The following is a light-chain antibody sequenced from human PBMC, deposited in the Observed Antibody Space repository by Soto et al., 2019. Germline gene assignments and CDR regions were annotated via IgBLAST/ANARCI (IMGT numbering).Light chain of an antibody. CDR1: QSISSW. J-gene: IGKJ1*01. V-gene: IGKV1-5*03. Sequence: DIQKTQSPSTLSASVGDRVTITCRASQSISSWLAWYQQKPGKAPKLLIYKASSLESGVPSRFSGSGSGTEFTLTISRLQPDDFATYYRQQYNSYWTFGEGTKVELK. CDR3: QQYNSYWT. CDR2: KAS.